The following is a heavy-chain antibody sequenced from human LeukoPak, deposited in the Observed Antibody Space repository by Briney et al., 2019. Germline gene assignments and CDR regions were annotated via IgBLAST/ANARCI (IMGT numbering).Heavy chain of an antibody. CDR3: ARDRAPTPAAVAGTESGY. J-gene: IGHJ4*02. Sequence: ASVKVSCKASGYTFTSYAMNWVRQAPGQGLEWMGWINTNTGNPTYAQGFTGRFVFSLDTSVSTAYLQISSLKAEDTAVYYCARDRAPTPAAVAGTESGYWGQGTLVTVSS. D-gene: IGHD6-19*01. CDR1: GYTFTSYA. V-gene: IGHV7-4-1*02. CDR2: INTNTGNP.